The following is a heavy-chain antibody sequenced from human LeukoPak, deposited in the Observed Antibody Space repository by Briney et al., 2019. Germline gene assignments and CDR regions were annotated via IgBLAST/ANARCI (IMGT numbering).Heavy chain of an antibody. Sequence: SVKVSCKASGGTFSSYAISWVRQAPGQGLEWMGGIIPIFGTADYAQKFQGRVTITADESTSTAYMELSSLRSEDTAVYYCARDGAVNDAFDIWGQGTMVTVSS. CDR2: IIPIFGTA. V-gene: IGHV1-69*13. CDR3: ARDGAVNDAFDI. J-gene: IGHJ3*02. CDR1: GGTFSSYA.